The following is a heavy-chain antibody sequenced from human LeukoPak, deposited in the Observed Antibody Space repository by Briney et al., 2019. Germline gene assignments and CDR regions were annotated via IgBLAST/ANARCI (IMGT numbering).Heavy chain of an antibody. D-gene: IGHD3-22*01. V-gene: IGHV3-48*01. Sequence: GGSLRLSCAASGFTFSSYSMNWVRQAPGKGLEWVSYISSSSSTIYYADSVKGRFTISRDNAKNSLYLQMNSRRAEDTAVYYCARDSSHESELYYYDSSGYYYLYYFDYWGQGTLVTVSS. CDR1: GFTFSSYS. CDR2: ISSSSSTI. CDR3: ARDSSHESELYYYDSSGYYYLYYFDY. J-gene: IGHJ4*02.